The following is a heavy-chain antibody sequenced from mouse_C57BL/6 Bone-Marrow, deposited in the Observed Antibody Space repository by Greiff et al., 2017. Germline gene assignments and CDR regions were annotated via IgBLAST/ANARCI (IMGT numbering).Heavy chain of an antibody. D-gene: IGHD2-3*01. V-gene: IGHV5-4*01. CDR3: ARVMGPWFAY. J-gene: IGHJ3*01. CDR2: ISDGGSYT. CDR1: GFTFSSYA. Sequence: EVHLVESGGGLVKPGGSLKLSCAASGFTFSSYAMSWVRQTPEKRLEWVATISDGGSYTYYPDNVKGRFTISRDNAKNNLYLQMSHLKSDDTAMYYCARVMGPWFAYWGQGTLVTVSA.